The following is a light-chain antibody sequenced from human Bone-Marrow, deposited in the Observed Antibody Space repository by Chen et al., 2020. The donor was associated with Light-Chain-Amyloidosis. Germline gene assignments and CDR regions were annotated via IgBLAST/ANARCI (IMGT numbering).Light chain of an antibody. J-gene: IGLJ2*01. CDR1: DLPTKY. CDR3: QSADSSGTYEVI. CDR2: RDT. Sequence: SYELTQPPSVSVSPGQTARITCSGDDLPTKYAYWYQQKPGQAPVLVIHRDTERPSGISERFSGSSSGTKDTLTISGVQAEDEADYHCQSADSSGTYEVIFGGGTKLTVL. V-gene: IGLV3-25*03.